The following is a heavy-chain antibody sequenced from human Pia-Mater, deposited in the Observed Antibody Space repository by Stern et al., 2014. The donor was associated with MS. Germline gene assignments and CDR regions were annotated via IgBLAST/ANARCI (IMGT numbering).Heavy chain of an antibody. V-gene: IGHV4-61*01. D-gene: IGHD2-2*01. CDR2: IYYGGST. CDR1: GDSGRSRSYY. CDR3: ARDGYSSTEYYIDI. J-gene: IGHJ4*02. Sequence: QVQLQDSGPGLVRPSETLSLTCTVSGDSGRSRSYYWSWIRQAPGKGLEWIGFIYYGGSTSYNPSLRGRVTISMDMSKKQFSLSLSSVTAADTAVYYCARDGYSSTEYYIDIWGQGTLVTVSS.